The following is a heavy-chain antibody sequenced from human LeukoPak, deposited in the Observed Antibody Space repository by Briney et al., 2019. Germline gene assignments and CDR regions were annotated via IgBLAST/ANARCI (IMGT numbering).Heavy chain of an antibody. V-gene: IGHV3-23*01. J-gene: IGHJ6*02. CDR2: ISGSGGST. Sequence: GGSLRLSCAASGFTFSSYAMSWVRQAPGKGLEWVSTISGSGGSTYYTDSVKGRFTISRDNSKNTLYLQMNSLRAEDTAVYYWARDGDCSSTSCYLPLSGMDVWGQATTVTVSS. D-gene: IGHD2-2*01. CDR1: GFTFSSYA. CDR3: ARDGDCSSTSCYLPLSGMDV.